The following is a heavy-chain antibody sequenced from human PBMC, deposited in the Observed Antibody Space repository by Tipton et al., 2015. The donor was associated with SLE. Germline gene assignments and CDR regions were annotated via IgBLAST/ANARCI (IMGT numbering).Heavy chain of an antibody. CDR3: AREPRSGYHDY. CDR2: IYHSGST. Sequence: TLSLTCTVSGYSISSDYYWGWIRQPPGKGLEWIGSIYHSGSTHYNPSLKSRVSISVDTSKNQFSLKLSSVTAADTAVHYCAREPRSGYHDYWGQGTLVIVSS. CDR1: GYSISSDYY. D-gene: IGHD3-3*01. J-gene: IGHJ4*02. V-gene: IGHV4-38-2*02.